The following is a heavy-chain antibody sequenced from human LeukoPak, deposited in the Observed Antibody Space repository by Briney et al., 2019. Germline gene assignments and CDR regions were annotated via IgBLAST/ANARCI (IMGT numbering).Heavy chain of an antibody. CDR1: GFTFSSYS. J-gene: IGHJ5*02. Sequence: GGSLRLSCAASGFTFSSYSMNWVRHAPGKGLEWVSSISSSSSYIYYSNSVKSRFTISRDNAKNSLYLQMNSLRADDTAVYYCPGDGVLGFDHWGQGTLVTVSS. CDR2: ISSSSSYI. D-gene: IGHD3-3*01. V-gene: IGHV3-21*04. CDR3: PGDGVLGFDH.